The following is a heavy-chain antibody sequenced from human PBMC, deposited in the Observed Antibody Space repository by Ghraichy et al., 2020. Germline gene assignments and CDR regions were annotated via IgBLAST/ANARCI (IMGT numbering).Heavy chain of an antibody. V-gene: IGHV3-30*09. D-gene: IGHD6-13*01. J-gene: IGHJ6*02. CDR2: ISHDGSAK. Sequence: GESLNISCAASGFSFSTYSMHWVRQAPGKGPEWVAVISHDGSAKYYGDSVKGRFAISRDNSKNTLYLQMSSLRAEDTAVYYCARDIKSSSWSYYYYAMDVWGHGTTVTVSS. CDR1: GFSFSTYS. CDR3: ARDIKSSSWSYYYYAMDV.